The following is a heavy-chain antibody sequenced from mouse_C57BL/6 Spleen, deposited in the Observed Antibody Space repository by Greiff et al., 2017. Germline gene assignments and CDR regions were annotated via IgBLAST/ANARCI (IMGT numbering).Heavy chain of an antibody. V-gene: IGHV5-6*01. D-gene: IGHD2-4*01. CDR1: GFTFSSYG. CDR2: ISSCGSYT. CDR3: ARHYDYDGYFDV. J-gene: IGHJ1*03. Sequence: EVQGVESGGDLVKPGGSLKLSCAASGFTFSSYGMSWVRQTPDKRLEWVATISSCGSYTYYPDSVKGRFTISRDNAKNTLYLQMSSLKAEDTAMYYCARHYDYDGYFDVWGTGTTGT.